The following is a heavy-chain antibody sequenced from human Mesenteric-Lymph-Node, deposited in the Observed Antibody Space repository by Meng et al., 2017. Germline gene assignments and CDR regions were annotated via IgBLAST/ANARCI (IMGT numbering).Heavy chain of an antibody. CDR2: IYYSGST. CDR3: ARGQRSYSGSYPEWFDP. J-gene: IGHJ5*02. V-gene: IGHV4-30-4*08. CDR1: GGSISGGGYY. D-gene: IGHD1-26*01. Sequence: QLHLQESGPGLWKPSQTLSLTCTVPGGSISGGGYYWSWIRQHPGKGLEWIGCIYYSGSTYYNPSLKGRVTISVDTSKNQFSLNLSSVTAADTAVYYCARGQRSYSGSYPEWFDPWGQGTLVTVSS.